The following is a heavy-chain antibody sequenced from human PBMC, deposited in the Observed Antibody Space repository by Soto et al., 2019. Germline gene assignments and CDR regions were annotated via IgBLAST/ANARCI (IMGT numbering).Heavy chain of an antibody. J-gene: IGHJ2*01. CDR2: IIPILGIA. Sequence: QVQLVQSGAEVKKPGSSVKVSCKASGGTFSSYTISWVRQAPGQGLEWMGRIIPILGIANYAQKFQGRVTITADKSTSTAYMELSSLRSEDTAVYYRARDSMYSSGWYYWYFDLWGRGTLVTVSS. CDR3: ARDSMYSSGWYYWYFDL. D-gene: IGHD6-19*01. V-gene: IGHV1-69*08. CDR1: GGTFSSYT.